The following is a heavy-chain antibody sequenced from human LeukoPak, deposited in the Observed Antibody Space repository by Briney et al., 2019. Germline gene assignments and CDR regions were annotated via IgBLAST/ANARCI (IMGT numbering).Heavy chain of an antibody. V-gene: IGHV3-23*01. J-gene: IGHJ4*02. CDR1: GFTLGSYA. CDR3: AKERGNIAVGLDY. Sequence: GGSLRLSCAASGFTLGSYAISWVRQAPGKGLEWVSSISDSGGSTYYADAVKGRFTISRDFSKNTLYVQMNSLGAEDTAVYYCAKERGNIAVGLDYWGQGTLVSVSS. D-gene: IGHD6-19*01. CDR2: ISDSGGST.